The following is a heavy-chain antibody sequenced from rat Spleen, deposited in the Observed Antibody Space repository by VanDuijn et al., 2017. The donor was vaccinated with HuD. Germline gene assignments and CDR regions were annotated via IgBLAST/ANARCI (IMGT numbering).Heavy chain of an antibody. CDR2: ISSDGVNT. D-gene: IGHD4-3*01. CDR3: AVSGYGY. V-gene: IGHV5-58*01. J-gene: IGHJ2*01. Sequence: EVQLVATGGGSVQPGRSLKLSCVASGFTFSSYWMYWVRQAPGKGLEWVSSISSDGVNTHYPDSVRGRFTISRDNAENTVCLQMNSLRSEDTATYYCAVSGYGYWGQGIMVTVSS. CDR1: GFTFSSYW.